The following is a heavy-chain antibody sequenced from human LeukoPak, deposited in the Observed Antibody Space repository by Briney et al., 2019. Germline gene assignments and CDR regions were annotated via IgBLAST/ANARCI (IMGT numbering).Heavy chain of an antibody. CDR1: GGSISSYY. CDR3: AGAGVRVGYCSSTSCYGWFDP. CDR2: IYYSGST. J-gene: IGHJ5*02. D-gene: IGHD2-2*01. Sequence: SETLSLTCTVSGGSISSYYWSWIRQPPGKGLEWIGYIYYSGSTNYNPSLKSRVTISVDTSKNQFSLKLSSVTAADTAVYYCAGAGVRVGYCSSTSCYGWFDPWGQGTLVTVSS. V-gene: IGHV4-59*01.